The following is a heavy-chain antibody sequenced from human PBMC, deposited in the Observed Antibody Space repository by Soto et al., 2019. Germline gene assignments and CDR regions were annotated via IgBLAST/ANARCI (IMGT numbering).Heavy chain of an antibody. J-gene: IGHJ2*01. CDR3: ARSAVEMAKIFEGYFDL. Sequence: SETLSLTCTVSGGSISSYYWSWIRQPPGKGLELIGYVYYSGSTYYNPSLKSRVTISVDTSKNQFSLKLSSVTAADTAVYYCARSAVEMAKIFEGYFDLWGRGTLVTVSS. CDR2: VYYSGST. CDR1: GGSISSYY. D-gene: IGHD5-12*01. V-gene: IGHV4-59*12.